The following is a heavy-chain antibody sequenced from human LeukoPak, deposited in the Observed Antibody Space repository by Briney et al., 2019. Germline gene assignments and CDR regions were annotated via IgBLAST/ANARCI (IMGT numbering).Heavy chain of an antibody. CDR1: GGSFSGYY. D-gene: IGHD2-15*01. CDR2: IDHSGST. Sequence: PSETLSLTCAVYGGSFSGYYWSWIRQPPGKGLEWIGEIDHSGSTNYNPSLKSRVTISVDTSKNQFSLKLSSVTAADTAVYYCAREGVVGAYGHFDYWGQGTLVTVSS. CDR3: AREGVVGAYGHFDY. J-gene: IGHJ4*02. V-gene: IGHV4-34*01.